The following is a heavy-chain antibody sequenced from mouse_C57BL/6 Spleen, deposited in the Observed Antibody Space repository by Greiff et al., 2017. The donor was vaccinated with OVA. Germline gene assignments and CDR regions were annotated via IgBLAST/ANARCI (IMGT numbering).Heavy chain of an antibody. V-gene: IGHV1-80*01. D-gene: IGHD4-1*01. J-gene: IGHJ1*03. CDR3: ARGGLGRQSYWYFDV. CDR2: IYPGDGDT. CDR1: GYAFSSYW. Sequence: QVQLQQSGAELVKPGASVKISCKASGYAFSSYWMNWVKQRPGKGLEWIGQIYPGDGDTNYNGKFKGKATLTADKSSSTAYMQLSSLTSEDSAVYFCARGGLGRQSYWYFDVWGTGTTVTVSS.